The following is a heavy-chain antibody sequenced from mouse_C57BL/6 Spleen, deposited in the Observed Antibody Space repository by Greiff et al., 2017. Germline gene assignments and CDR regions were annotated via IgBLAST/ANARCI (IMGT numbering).Heavy chain of an antibody. CDR1: GFTFSDYG. Sequence: EVMLVESGGGLVKPGGSLKLSCAASGFTFSDYGMHWVRQAPEKGLEWVAYISSGSSTIYYADTVKGRFTLSRDNAKNTLFLQMTSLRSEDTAMYYCARDYSNPFAYWGQGTLVTVSA. D-gene: IGHD2-5*01. J-gene: IGHJ3*01. CDR3: ARDYSNPFAY. CDR2: ISSGSSTI. V-gene: IGHV5-17*01.